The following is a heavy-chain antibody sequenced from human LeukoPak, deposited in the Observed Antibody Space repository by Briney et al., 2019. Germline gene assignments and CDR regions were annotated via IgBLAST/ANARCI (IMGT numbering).Heavy chain of an antibody. Sequence: SETLSLTCTVSGGSISSYYWGWIRQPPGKGLEWIGYIYYSGSTNYNPSLKSRVTISVDTSKNQFSLKLSSVTAADTAVYYCARDRTGVGYFDYWGQGTLVTVSS. D-gene: IGHD2-8*02. V-gene: IGHV4-59*01. CDR1: GGSISSYY. J-gene: IGHJ4*02. CDR2: IYYSGST. CDR3: ARDRTGVGYFDY.